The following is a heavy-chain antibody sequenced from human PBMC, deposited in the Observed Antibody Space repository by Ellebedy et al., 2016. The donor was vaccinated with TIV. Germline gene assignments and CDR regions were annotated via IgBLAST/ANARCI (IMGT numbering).Heavy chain of an antibody. Sequence: GESLKISCAASGFTFRNAWMSWVRQTPGKGLEWVGRIKTTIQGGTTDYAAPVKGRFAISRDDSKNTLFLEMNNLQTEDTAVYYCLCSWFGIENWGQGTLVTVSS. D-gene: IGHD6-13*01. J-gene: IGHJ4*02. CDR2: IKTTIQGGTT. CDR3: LCSWFGIEN. V-gene: IGHV3-15*01. CDR1: GFTFRNAW.